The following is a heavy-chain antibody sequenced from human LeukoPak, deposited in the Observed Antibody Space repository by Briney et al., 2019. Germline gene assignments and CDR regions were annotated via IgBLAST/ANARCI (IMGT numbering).Heavy chain of an antibody. CDR1: GFTFPDSV. J-gene: IGHJ5*02. CDR3: TAQRGASLHDFWSARLFDP. Sequence: TSVKVSCKASGFTFPDSVMQWVRQARGQRLECIGWIFFGAGNTFYSQKFHDRVTITRDASTNTAYMELDSLGSEDTAVYYCTAQRGASLHDFWSARLFDPWGQGTLVTVSS. V-gene: IGHV1-58*02. D-gene: IGHD3-3*01. CDR2: IFFGAGNT.